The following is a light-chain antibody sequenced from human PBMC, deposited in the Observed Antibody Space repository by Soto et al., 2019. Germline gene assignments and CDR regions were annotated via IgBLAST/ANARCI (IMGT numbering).Light chain of an antibody. J-gene: IGKJ1*01. V-gene: IGKV1-5*01. CDR1: QSVSSW. CDR2: DAS. Sequence: DIQMTQSPSTLSASVGDRVTITCRASQSVSSWLAWYQQKPGKAPKLLIYDASTLESGVPSRFSGSGSGTEFTLTISCLQPDDFATYYCQQYSNFWTFGQGTKVDIK. CDR3: QQYSNFWT.